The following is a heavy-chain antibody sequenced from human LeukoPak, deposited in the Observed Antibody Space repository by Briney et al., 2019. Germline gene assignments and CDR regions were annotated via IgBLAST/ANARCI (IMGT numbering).Heavy chain of an antibody. D-gene: IGHD6-19*01. V-gene: IGHV4-39*01. CDR3: ARRYSRGPVDI. CDR1: GGSISSGDYY. J-gene: IGHJ3*02. CDR2: IYYSGST. Sequence: PSETLSLTCTVSGGSISSGDYYWSWIRQPPGKGLEWIGSIYYSGSTYYNPSLKSRVTISVDTSKNQFSLKLSSVTAADTAVYYCARRYSRGPVDIWGQGTMVTVSS.